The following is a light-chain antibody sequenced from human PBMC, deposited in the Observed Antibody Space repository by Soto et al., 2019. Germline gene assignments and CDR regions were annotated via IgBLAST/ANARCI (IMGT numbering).Light chain of an antibody. CDR3: QSYATRTVV. Sequence: NFMLTQPHSVSESPGKTVIISCTRSGCSIASNHGQWYQQRPGSAPTIVIYENNQRPPGVSDRFSASIDSSSNSASLTIAGLKTEDEAYYYWQSYATRTVVFGGGTKLTVL. J-gene: IGLJ2*01. CDR1: GCSIASNH. CDR2: ENN. V-gene: IGLV6-57*04.